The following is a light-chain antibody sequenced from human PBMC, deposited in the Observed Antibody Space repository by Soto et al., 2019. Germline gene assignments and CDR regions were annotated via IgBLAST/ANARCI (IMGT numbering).Light chain of an antibody. CDR2: EVI. V-gene: IGLV2-18*02. CDR3: SSYTSSSTFV. CDR1: SSDFGSYNR. J-gene: IGLJ2*01. Sequence: QSALTQPPSVSGSPGQSVTISCTGTSSDFGSYNRVSWYQQPPGTAPKLMIYEVINRPSGVPDRFSGSKSGNTASLTISGLQAEDEGGYYCSSYTSSSTFVFGGGTKLAVL.